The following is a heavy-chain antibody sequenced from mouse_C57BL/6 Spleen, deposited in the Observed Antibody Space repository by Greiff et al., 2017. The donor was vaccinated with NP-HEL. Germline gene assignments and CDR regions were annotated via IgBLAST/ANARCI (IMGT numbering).Heavy chain of an antibody. J-gene: IGHJ1*03. CDR3: ARGGLITTGYFDV. CDR2: IHPNSGST. Sequence: QVQLQQPGAELVKPGASVKLSCKASGYTFTGYWMHWVKQRPGQGLEWIGMIHPNSGSTNYNEKFKSKATLTVDKSSSTAYMQLSSLTSEDSAVYYCARGGLITTGYFDVWGTGTTVTVSS. CDR1: GYTFTGYW. V-gene: IGHV1-64*01. D-gene: IGHD1-1*01.